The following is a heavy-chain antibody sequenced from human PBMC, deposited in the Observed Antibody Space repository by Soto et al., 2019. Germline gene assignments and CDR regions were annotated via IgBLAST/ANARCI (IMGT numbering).Heavy chain of an antibody. D-gene: IGHD6-25*01. CDR3: ARGGYSGNSKDPFYI. CDR2: IYPGDSDT. Sequence: GESLKISCKGSGYTFTAYWIGWVRQMPGKGLEWMGIIYPGDSDTRYSPSFQGQVTISADGSISTAYLQWSSLKASDTAMFYCARGGYSGNSKDPFYIWGPGTMVTVSS. J-gene: IGHJ3*02. V-gene: IGHV5-51*01. CDR1: GYTFTAYW.